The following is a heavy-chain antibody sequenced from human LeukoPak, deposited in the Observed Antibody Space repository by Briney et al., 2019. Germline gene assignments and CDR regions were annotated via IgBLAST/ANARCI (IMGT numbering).Heavy chain of an antibody. D-gene: IGHD6-13*01. V-gene: IGHV4-59*01. J-gene: IGHJ5*02. Sequence: SETLSLTCTVSGVSISRYYWSWVRQPPGKGLEWIGSVHYSGNTNYNPSLKSRVTISLDTSKNQFSLKLSSVSAADTAVYYCASEVIAAAGTENWFDPWGQGTLVTVST. CDR1: GVSISRYY. CDR3: ASEVIAAAGTENWFDP. CDR2: VHYSGNT.